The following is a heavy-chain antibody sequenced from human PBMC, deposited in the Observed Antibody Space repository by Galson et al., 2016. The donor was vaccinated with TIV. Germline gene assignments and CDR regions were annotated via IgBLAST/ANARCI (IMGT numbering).Heavy chain of an antibody. CDR1: GGSLYTYY. V-gene: IGHV4-59*01. CDR2: SYYNGTA. CDR3: ARGPLSKYDILTGYLGYYYSGMDV. J-gene: IGHJ6*02. D-gene: IGHD3-9*01. Sequence: ETLSLTCSVSGGSLYTYYWSWIRQPPGKGLEWIGCSYYNGTANYNPSLKSRVTISTDTSNNQFSLKLTSVTPADTAVYYCARGPLSKYDILTGYLGYYYSGMDVWGRGTKVIVSS.